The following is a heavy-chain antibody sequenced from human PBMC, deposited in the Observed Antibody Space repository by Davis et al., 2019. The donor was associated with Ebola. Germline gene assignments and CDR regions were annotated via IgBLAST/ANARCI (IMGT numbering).Heavy chain of an antibody. CDR2: IRYDGNNK. Sequence: GESLKISCAASGFTFRSYGMHWVRQAPGKGLEWVAFIRYDGNNKFYGEFVEGRFTISRDNSKNTLYVQMNSLRPDDTAVYYCAKVSGSYGYWGQGTLVTVSS. V-gene: IGHV3-30*02. CDR3: AKVSGSYGY. CDR1: GFTFRSYG. D-gene: IGHD3-16*01. J-gene: IGHJ4*02.